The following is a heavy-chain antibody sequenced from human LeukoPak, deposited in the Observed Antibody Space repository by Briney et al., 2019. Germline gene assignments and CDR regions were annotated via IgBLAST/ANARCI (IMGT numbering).Heavy chain of an antibody. Sequence: PGGSLRLSCTASGFGFSNYAMSWVRQAPGKGPEWVSAITGSTGNTYHADSVRGRFTISRDNSKSTLYLRMNNLRAEDTAIYSCARSPLATCTGVKCYPLDYWGQGTLVTVSS. CDR1: GFGFSNYA. CDR3: ARSPLATCTGVKCYPLDY. CDR2: ITGSTGNT. D-gene: IGHD2-8*02. J-gene: IGHJ4*02. V-gene: IGHV3-23*01.